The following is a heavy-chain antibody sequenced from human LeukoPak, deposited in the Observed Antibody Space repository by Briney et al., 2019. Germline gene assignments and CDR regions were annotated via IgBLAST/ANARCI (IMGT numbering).Heavy chain of an antibody. CDR2: MSPNSGNT. J-gene: IGHJ4*02. CDR1: GYTFTSYD. Sequence: ASVKVSCKASGYTFTSYDINWVRQATGQGLEWTGWMSPNSGNTGYAQKFQGRVTMTRNTSISTAYMELSSLRSEDTAVYYCARHRAGGKQGRFFDYWGQGTLVTVSS. D-gene: IGHD4-23*01. V-gene: IGHV1-8*01. CDR3: ARHRAGGKQGRFFDY.